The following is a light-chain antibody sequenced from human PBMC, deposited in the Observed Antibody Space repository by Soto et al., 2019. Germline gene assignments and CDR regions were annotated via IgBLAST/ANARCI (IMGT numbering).Light chain of an antibody. J-gene: IGKJ1*01. CDR2: KAS. Sequence: DIQMTQSHSTLSASVGDRVTITCRASQSISSWLAWYQQKPGKAPKLLIYKASSLESGVPSRLSGSGSGTEFTLTISSLQPDDFATYYCQQYNSYRRTFGQGTKVEIK. CDR3: QQYNSYRRT. CDR1: QSISSW. V-gene: IGKV1-5*03.